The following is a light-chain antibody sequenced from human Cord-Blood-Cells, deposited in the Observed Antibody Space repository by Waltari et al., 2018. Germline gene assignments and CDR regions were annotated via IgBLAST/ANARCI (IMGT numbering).Light chain of an antibody. J-gene: IGKJ2*01. CDR3: QQYNSYST. Sequence: DIQMTQSPSTRPASVGDRVTITCRASQSISSWLAWYQQKPGKAPKLLIYDASSLESGVPSRFSGSGSGTEFTLTISSLQPDDFATYYCQQYNSYSTFGQGTKLEIK. CDR1: QSISSW. V-gene: IGKV1-5*01. CDR2: DAS.